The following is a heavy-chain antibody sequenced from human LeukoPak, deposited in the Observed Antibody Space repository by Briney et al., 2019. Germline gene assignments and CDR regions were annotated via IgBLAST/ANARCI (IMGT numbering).Heavy chain of an antibody. D-gene: IGHD1-7*01. CDR1: GGTFSSYA. CDR2: IIPIFGTA. V-gene: IGHV1-69*06. Sequence: SVKVSCKASGGTFSSYAISWVRQAPGQGLEWMGGIIPIFGTANYAQKFQGRVTITADKSTSTAYMELSSLRSDDTAVYYCARDRNWNYASYMDVWGKGTTVTVSS. J-gene: IGHJ6*03. CDR3: ARDRNWNYASYMDV.